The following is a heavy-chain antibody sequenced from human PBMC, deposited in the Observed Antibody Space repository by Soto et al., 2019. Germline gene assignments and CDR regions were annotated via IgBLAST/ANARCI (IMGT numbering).Heavy chain of an antibody. CDR1: GGTFSSYA. Sequence: QVQLVQSGAEVKKPGSSVKVSCKASGGTFSSYAISWVRQAPGQGLEWMGGIIPIFGTANYAQKFQGRVTITADESTSTAYMELSSLRSEDTAVYYCARGAYCGGDCDPVPSGWYFDLWGRGTLVTVSS. CDR3: ARGAYCGGDCDPVPSGWYFDL. D-gene: IGHD2-21*02. CDR2: IIPIFGTA. V-gene: IGHV1-69*12. J-gene: IGHJ2*01.